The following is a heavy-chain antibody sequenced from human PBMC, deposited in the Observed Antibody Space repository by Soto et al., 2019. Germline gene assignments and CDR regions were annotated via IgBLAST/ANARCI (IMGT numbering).Heavy chain of an antibody. D-gene: IGHD2-15*01. CDR1: GGSFSGYY. CDR3: ASSNPNIVVGY. J-gene: IGHJ4*02. Sequence: SETLSLTCAVYGGSFSGYYWSWIRQPPGKGLEWIGEINHSGGTNYNPSLKSRVTISVDTSKNQFSLKLSSVTAADTAVYYCASSNPNIVVGYWGQGTLVTVSS. V-gene: IGHV4-34*01. CDR2: INHSGGT.